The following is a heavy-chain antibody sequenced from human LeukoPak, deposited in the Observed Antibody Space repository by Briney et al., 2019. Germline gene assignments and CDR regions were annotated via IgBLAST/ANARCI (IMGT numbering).Heavy chain of an antibody. J-gene: IGHJ4*02. Sequence: PSETVSLTCTVSSGSISSSSYYWGSIRQPPARGLEWIASIYYSGSTYYNPSLKSRVTISVYTSKNQYSLKLGSVTAADNAVYYCARVRRGEITFEDYYFDYWGQGTLVTVSS. CDR1: SGSISSSSYY. V-gene: IGHV4-39*07. CDR3: ARVRRGEITFEDYYFDY. D-gene: IGHD3-16*01. CDR2: IYYSGST.